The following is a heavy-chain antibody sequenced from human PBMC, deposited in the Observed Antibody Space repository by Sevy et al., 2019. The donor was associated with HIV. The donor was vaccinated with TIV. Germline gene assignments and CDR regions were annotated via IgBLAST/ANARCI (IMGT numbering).Heavy chain of an antibody. CDR1: GFTITGKA. D-gene: IGHD3-3*01. Sequence: GGSLRLSCAASGFTITGKAVHWVRQAPGKGLEWVAVISYDGNNKNYADSVKGRFNISRDKSKNVVYLELNSLRAEDTAVYYXXXEYSDGDKYDFLSGYXHSYYYGMDVWGQGTTVTVSS. J-gene: IGHJ6*02. CDR3: XXEYSDGDKYDFLSGYXHSYYYGMDV. CDR2: ISYDGNNK. V-gene: IGHV3-30-3*01.